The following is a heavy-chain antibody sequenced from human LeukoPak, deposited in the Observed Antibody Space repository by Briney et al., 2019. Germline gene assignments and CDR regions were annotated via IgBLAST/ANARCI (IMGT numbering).Heavy chain of an antibody. Sequence: PGGSLRLSCAASGFTFSSYAMHWVRQAPGKGLEWVALILYDGSSKYYADSVKGRFTISRDNAKNTLYLQMNSLRAEDTAVYYCARDSGIRGGFSFDYWGQGTLVTVSS. CDR1: GFTFSSYA. D-gene: IGHD1-14*01. J-gene: IGHJ4*02. CDR3: ARDSGIRGGFSFDY. CDR2: ILYDGSSK. V-gene: IGHV3-30*04.